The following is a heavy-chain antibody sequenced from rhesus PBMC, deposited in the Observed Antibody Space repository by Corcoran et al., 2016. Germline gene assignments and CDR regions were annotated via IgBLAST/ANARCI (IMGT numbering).Heavy chain of an antibody. V-gene: IGHV4-80*01. CDR3: ARNVDY. CDR1: GGSFRSYW. J-gene: IGHJ4*01. CDR2: INGNSGST. Sequence: QVQLQESGPGLVKPSETLSLTCAVSGGSFRSYWWSWIRQPPGKGLEWIGEINGNSGSTNYTPSLKSRVTSSKDASKNQFSLKLSSVTAADTAVYYCARNVDYWGQGVLVTVSS.